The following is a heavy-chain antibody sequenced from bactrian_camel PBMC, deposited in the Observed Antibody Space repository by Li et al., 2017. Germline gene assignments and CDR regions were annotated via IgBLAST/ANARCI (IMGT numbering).Heavy chain of an antibody. D-gene: IGHD2*01. Sequence: VQLVESGGGLVQPGGSLRLSCQASGFYFNTRHMSWLRQAPGKGLEWVCTITGDGNIDYFADSVRDRFTISRDNVKNTVYLQMNSLKSEDSALYYCATSWYEYDYWGQGTQVTVS. CDR2: ITGDGNID. J-gene: IGHJ4*01. CDR1: GFYFNTRH. V-gene: IGHV3S40*01. CDR3: ATSWYEYDY.